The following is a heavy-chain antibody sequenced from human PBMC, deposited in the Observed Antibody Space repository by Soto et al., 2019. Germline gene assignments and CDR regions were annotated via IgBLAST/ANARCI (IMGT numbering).Heavy chain of an antibody. CDR3: TRTYYDFWSGYHPFDY. Sequence: PGGSLRLSCTASGFTFGDYAMSWFRQAPGKGLEWVGFIRSKAYGGTTEYAASVKGRFTISRDDSKSIAYLQMNSLKTEDTAVYYCTRTYYDFWSGYHPFDYWGQGTLVTVSS. CDR1: GFTFGDYA. CDR2: IRSKAYGGTT. J-gene: IGHJ4*02. D-gene: IGHD3-3*01. V-gene: IGHV3-49*03.